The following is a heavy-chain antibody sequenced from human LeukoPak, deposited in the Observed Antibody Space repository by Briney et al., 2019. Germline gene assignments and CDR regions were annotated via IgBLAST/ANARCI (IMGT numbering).Heavy chain of an antibody. Sequence: PGGSLRLSCAASGFTFGNAWMSWVRQAPGKGLEWVGRIKSKTDGGTTDYAAPVKGRFTISRDDSKNTLYLQMNSLKTEDTAVYYCTTQPVAARGGWFDPWGQGTLVTVSS. D-gene: IGHD6-6*01. CDR1: GFTFGNAW. CDR2: IKSKTDGGTT. J-gene: IGHJ5*02. V-gene: IGHV3-15*01. CDR3: TTQPVAARGGWFDP.